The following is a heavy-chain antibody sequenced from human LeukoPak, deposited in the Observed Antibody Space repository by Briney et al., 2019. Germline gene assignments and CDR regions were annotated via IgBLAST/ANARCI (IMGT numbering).Heavy chain of an antibody. Sequence: PSETLSLICTVSGGSISSSSYYWGWIRQPPGKGLEWIGSIYYSGSTYYNPSLKSRVTISVDTSKNQFSLKLSSVTAADTAVYYCARHAPSYYYDSSGYWAFDIWGQGTMVTVSS. CDR2: IYYSGST. CDR3: ARHAPSYYYDSSGYWAFDI. D-gene: IGHD3-22*01. CDR1: GGSISSSSYY. J-gene: IGHJ3*02. V-gene: IGHV4-39*01.